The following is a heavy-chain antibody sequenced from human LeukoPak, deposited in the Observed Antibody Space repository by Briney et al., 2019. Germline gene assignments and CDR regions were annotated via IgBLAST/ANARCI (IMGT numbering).Heavy chain of an antibody. CDR2: IYSSGST. Sequence: SETLSLTCTVSGGSIRNYFCSWIRQPAGRGLEWIGRIYSSGSTNYNPSLKSRVTMSVDTSKNQFSLKLNSVTAADTAVSYCARLYPGYSGYDYFPDYWGQGTLVTVAS. V-gene: IGHV4-4*07. J-gene: IGHJ4*02. CDR3: ARLYPGYSGYDYFPDY. CDR1: GGSIRNYF. D-gene: IGHD5-12*01.